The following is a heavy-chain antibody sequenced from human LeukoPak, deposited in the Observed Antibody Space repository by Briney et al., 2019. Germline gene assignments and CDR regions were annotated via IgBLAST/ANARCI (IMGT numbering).Heavy chain of an antibody. Sequence: SETLSLTCTVSGGSIYTYYWSWIRQPAGKGLEWIGRIYASGSTNYNPSLKSRVTISVDTSKNQFSLKLSSVTAADTAVYYCARDRRYYYDSSGYPPVFDYWGQGTLVTVSS. V-gene: IGHV4-4*07. CDR3: ARDRRYYYDSSGYPPVFDY. CDR1: GGSIYTYY. J-gene: IGHJ4*02. CDR2: IYASGST. D-gene: IGHD3-22*01.